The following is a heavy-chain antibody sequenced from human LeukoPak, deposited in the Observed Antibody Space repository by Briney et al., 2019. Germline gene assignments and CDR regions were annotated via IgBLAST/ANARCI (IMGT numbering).Heavy chain of an antibody. CDR3: ARDGISLAAAGKSLLYYFDY. Sequence: ASVKVSCKASGYIFTSHYMHWVRQAPGQGLEWMGIINPSGGSTSYAQKFQGRVTMTRDTSTSTVYMELSSLRSEDTAVYYCARDGISLAAAGKSLLYYFDYWGQGTLVTVSS. D-gene: IGHD6-13*01. J-gene: IGHJ4*02. CDR2: INPSGGST. CDR1: GYIFTSHY. V-gene: IGHV1-46*01.